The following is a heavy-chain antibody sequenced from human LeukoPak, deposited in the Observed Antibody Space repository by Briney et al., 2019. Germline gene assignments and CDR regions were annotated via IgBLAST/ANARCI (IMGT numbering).Heavy chain of an antibody. CDR3: ARIPLWLGELGDDY. Sequence: PSETLSLTCAVYGGSFSGYYWSWIRQPPGKGLEWIGEINHSGSTNYNPSLKSRVTISVDTSKNQFSLKLSSVTAADTAVYYCARIPLWLGELGDDYWGQGTLVTVSS. V-gene: IGHV4-34*01. J-gene: IGHJ4*02. CDR2: INHSGST. D-gene: IGHD3-10*01. CDR1: GGSFSGYY.